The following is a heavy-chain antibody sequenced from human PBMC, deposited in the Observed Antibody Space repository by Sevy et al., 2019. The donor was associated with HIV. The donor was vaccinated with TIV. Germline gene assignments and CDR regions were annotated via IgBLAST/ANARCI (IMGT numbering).Heavy chain of an antibody. CDR1: GFTFSSYA. CDR3: AKDVVVLIGDAFDI. CDR2: ISGADSST. Sequence: GGSLRLSCAASGFTFSSYAMNWVRQAPGKGLQWVSAISGADSSTHYADSVKGRFTISRDNSKNTLYLQMNSLRAEDTAIYYCAKDVVVLIGDAFDIWGKGQWSPSPQ. V-gene: IGHV3-23*01. D-gene: IGHD3-22*01. J-gene: IGHJ3*02.